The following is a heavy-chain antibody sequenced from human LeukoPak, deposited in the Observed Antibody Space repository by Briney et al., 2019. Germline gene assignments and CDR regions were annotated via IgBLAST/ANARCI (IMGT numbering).Heavy chain of an antibody. J-gene: IGHJ4*02. D-gene: IGHD3-3*01. CDR3: ARVPLRFLEPFDY. CDR2: INHSGGA. V-gene: IGHV4-34*01. CDR1: GGPISNFY. Sequence: SETLSLTCTVSGGPISNFYWSWIRQPPGKGLEWIGEINHSGGANYNPSLKSRVTISADTSKSQFSLKLGSVTAADTAVYYCARVPLRFLEPFDYWGQGTLVTVSS.